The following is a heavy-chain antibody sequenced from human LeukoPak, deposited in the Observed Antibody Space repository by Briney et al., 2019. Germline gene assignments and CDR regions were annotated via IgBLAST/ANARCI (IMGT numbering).Heavy chain of an antibody. V-gene: IGHV5-51*01. J-gene: IGHJ4*02. CDR3: ARRVGRTGTIDFDY. D-gene: IGHD1-1*01. Sequence: PGESLKISCKGSGYSVTRYWIGWVRQMPGKGLEWMGTIYPGESDTIYSPSFQGQVTISSDKSISTAYLQWSSLKASDTAMYHCARRVGRTGTIDFDYWGQGTLVTVSS. CDR2: IYPGESDT. CDR1: GYSVTRYW.